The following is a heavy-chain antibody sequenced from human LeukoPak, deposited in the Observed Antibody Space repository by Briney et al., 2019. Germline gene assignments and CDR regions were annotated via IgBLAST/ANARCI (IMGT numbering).Heavy chain of an antibody. V-gene: IGHV3-64*01. J-gene: IGHJ4*02. CDR3: ARVGASSGSYSY. D-gene: IGHD1-26*01. Sequence: GGSLRLSCAASGFTFSKYAMHWVRQAPGKGLEYASANKSNGDRKYYANPVQGRFTISRDNSKNTLYLQMSSLRVEDMGVYYCARVGASSGSYSYWGQGTLVTVSS. CDR1: GFTFSKYA. CDR2: NKSNGDRK.